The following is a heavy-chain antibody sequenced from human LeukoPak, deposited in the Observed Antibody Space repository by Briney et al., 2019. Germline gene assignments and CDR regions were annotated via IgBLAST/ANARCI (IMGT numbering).Heavy chain of an antibody. J-gene: IGHJ5*02. Sequence: SETLSLTCTVSGGSVSSGDYYWRWIRQTPGKGLEWIGYILYSGSTYYNPSLKSRLTISVDTSKNQFSLKLSYVTAADTAVYYCASGPVHNWFDPWGQGTLVTVSS. V-gene: IGHV4-30-4*01. CDR1: GGSVSSGDYY. CDR2: ILYSGST. CDR3: ASGPVHNWFDP.